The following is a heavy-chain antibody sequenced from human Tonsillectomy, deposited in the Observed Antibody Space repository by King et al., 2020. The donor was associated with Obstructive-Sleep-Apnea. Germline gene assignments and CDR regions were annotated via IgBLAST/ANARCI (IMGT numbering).Heavy chain of an antibody. Sequence: VQLVESGGGVVQPGRSLRLSCAASGFTFSSYGMHWVRQAPGKGLEWVAVIWYDGSNKYYADSVKCRFTISRDNSKNTLYLQMNSLRAEDTAVYYCAKDETYYDSSGYYLDYWGQGTLVTVSS. V-gene: IGHV3-33*06. D-gene: IGHD3-22*01. J-gene: IGHJ4*02. CDR2: IWYDGSNK. CDR3: AKDETYYDSSGYYLDY. CDR1: GFTFSSYG.